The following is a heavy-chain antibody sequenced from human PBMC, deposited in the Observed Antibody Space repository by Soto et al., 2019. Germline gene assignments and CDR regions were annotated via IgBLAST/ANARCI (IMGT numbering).Heavy chain of an antibody. CDR2: ITPIFASP. Sequence: QVQLVQSGAEVKRPGSSVRVSCRASGGTLSNTGINWVRQAPGQGLEWVGGITPIFASPSYAQNFQDRVTIIADESTNTVYMDLLSLRSEDTAVYFCASGCATHGCHFGLDRVWGQGTLVTVAS. J-gene: IGHJ4*02. V-gene: IGHV1-69*01. D-gene: IGHD2-15*01. CDR1: GGTLSNTG. CDR3: ASGCATHGCHFGLDRV.